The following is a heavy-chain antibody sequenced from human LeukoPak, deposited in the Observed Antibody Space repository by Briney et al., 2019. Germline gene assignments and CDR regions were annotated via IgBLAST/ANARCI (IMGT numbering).Heavy chain of an antibody. Sequence: FSAASGFTFSNYAASWIRQAPGKGLEWVSAISGSGGSTYYADSVKGRFTISRDNSKNTLYLQMNSLRAEDTAVYYCAKGDIVATIWYFDYWGQGTLVTVSS. J-gene: IGHJ4*02. V-gene: IGHV3-23*01. D-gene: IGHD5-12*01. CDR1: GFTFSNYA. CDR2: ISGSGGST. CDR3: AKGDIVATIWYFDY.